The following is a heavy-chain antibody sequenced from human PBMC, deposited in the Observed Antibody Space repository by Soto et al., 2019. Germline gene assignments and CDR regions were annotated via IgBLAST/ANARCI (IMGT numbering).Heavy chain of an antibody. CDR3: AREGIGIAVAGNGNYYYYGMDV. D-gene: IGHD6-19*01. J-gene: IGHJ6*02. V-gene: IGHV1-2*04. CDR1: GYTFTVYD. Sequence: ASVKVSCKASGYTFTVYDMHWVRQAPGQGLEWMGWINPNSGGTNYAQKFQGWVTMTRDTSISTAYMELSRLRSDDTAVYYCAREGIGIAVAGNGNYYYYGMDVWGQGTTVTVSS. CDR2: INPNSGGT.